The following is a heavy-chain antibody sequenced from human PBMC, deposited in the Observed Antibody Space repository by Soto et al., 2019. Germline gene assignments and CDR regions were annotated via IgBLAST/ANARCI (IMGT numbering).Heavy chain of an antibody. CDR3: ARDGYDFWSGYYLGSYYYYYYYMDV. CDR1: GFTFSSYA. CDR2: ISGSGGST. Sequence: GGSLRLSCAASGFTFSSYAMSWVRQAPGKGLEWVSAISGSGGSTYYADSVKGRFTISRDNAKNSLYLQMNSLRAEDTAVYYCARDGYDFWSGYYLGSYYYYYYYMDVWGKGTTVTVSS. D-gene: IGHD3-3*01. V-gene: IGHV3-23*01. J-gene: IGHJ6*03.